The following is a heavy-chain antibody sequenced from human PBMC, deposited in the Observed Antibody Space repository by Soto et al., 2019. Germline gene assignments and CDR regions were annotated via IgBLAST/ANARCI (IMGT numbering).Heavy chain of an antibody. CDR2: IFHTGST. Sequence: SETLSVTCTVSGGSISSYYWSWIRQPPGKGLEWIGYIFHTGSTNYNPSLKSRVTISVDSSKNHFSLKLSSVTAADTAVYYCARDHGDFYFDHWGQGTPVTVSS. J-gene: IGHJ4*02. CDR3: ARDHGDFYFDH. V-gene: IGHV4-59*01. CDR1: GGSISSYY. D-gene: IGHD4-17*01.